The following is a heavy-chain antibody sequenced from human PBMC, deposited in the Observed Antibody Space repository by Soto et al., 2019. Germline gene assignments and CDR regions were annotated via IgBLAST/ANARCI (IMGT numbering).Heavy chain of an antibody. D-gene: IGHD6-19*01. CDR1: GFTFSSYA. J-gene: IGHJ4*02. CDR3: AKVHRQGLARGYFDD. V-gene: IGHV3-23*01. Sequence: EVQLLESGGGLVQPGGSLRLSCAASGFTFSSYAMSWVRQAPGKGLEWVSAISGSGGSTYYADYVRGRFTISRDNSKNTLYMQMNSLEAEDTAVYCCAKVHRQGLARGYFDDGSQG. CDR2: ISGSGGST.